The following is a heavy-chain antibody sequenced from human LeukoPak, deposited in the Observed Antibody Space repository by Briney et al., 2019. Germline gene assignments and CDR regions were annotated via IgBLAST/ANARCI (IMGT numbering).Heavy chain of an antibody. D-gene: IGHD3-9*01. CDR2: IYYSGST. CDR3: ARSGYDILTGYYLTFDY. V-gene: IGHV4-59*01. Sequence: KPSETLSLTCTASGGPISSYYWSWIRQPPGKGLEWIGYIYYSGSTNYSPSLKSRVTISVDTSKNQFSLKLSSVTAADTAVYYCARSGYDILTGYYLTFDYWGQGTLVTVSS. CDR1: GGPISSYY. J-gene: IGHJ4*02.